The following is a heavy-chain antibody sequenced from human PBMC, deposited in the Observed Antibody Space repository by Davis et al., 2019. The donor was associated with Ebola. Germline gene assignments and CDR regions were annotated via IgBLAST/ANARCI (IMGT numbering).Heavy chain of an antibody. CDR3: ARHPSGRTPNWFDP. V-gene: IGHV5-51*01. D-gene: IGHD6-19*01. J-gene: IGHJ5*02. CDR1: GYSFTKYW. Sequence: GESLKISCKGNGYSFTKYWIGWVRQISGKDLELMGIIFPGDSDTRYSPSFQGQVTISADKSINTVYLSWNSLKTSDTAMYYCARHPSGRTPNWFDPWGQGTLVTVSS. CDR2: IFPGDSDT.